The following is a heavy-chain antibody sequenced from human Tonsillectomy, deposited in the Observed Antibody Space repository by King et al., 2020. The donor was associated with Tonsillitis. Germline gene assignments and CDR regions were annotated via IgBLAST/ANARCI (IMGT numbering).Heavy chain of an antibody. CDR1: GYTFTSYY. J-gene: IGHJ6*02. V-gene: IGHV1-46*01. D-gene: IGHD3-9*01. CDR3: ARGDILTGYYPWSGYYGLDV. CDR2: INPSGGST. Sequence: QLVQSGAEVKKPGASVKVSCRASGYTFTSYYMHWVRQAPGQGLEWMGIINPSGGSTSYAQKFQGRDTMTRDTSTSTVYMELSRLRSEDTAVYYCARGDILTGYYPWSGYYGLDVWGQGTTVTVSS.